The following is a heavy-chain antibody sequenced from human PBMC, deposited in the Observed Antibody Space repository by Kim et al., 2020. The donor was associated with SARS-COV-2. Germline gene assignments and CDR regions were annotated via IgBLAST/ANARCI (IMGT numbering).Heavy chain of an antibody. CDR1: EYSFIGYY. D-gene: IGHD5-18*01. Sequence: ASVKVSCKAPEYSFIGYYIHWVRQAPGQGPEWMGWSNTNSGDTKYAQKFQGRVTMTRDTSISTAYLELSRLRSDDTAMYYCAKSYGQRNYFFYSWGPGTL. J-gene: IGHJ4*02. CDR2: SNTNSGDT. V-gene: IGHV1-2*02. CDR3: AKSYGQRNYFFYS.